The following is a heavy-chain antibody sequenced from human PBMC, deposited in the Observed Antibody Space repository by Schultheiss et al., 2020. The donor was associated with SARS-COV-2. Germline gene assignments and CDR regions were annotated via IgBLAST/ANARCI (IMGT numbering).Heavy chain of an antibody. V-gene: IGHV1-69*10. J-gene: IGHJ6*02. CDR3: AREVVAGGAYYYGMDV. CDR2: MNPNSGNT. D-gene: IGHD2-15*01. CDR1: GGTFSSYA. Sequence: SVKVSCKASGGTFSSYAISWVRQAPGQGLEWMGWMNPNSGNTGYAQKFQGRVTITADKSTSTAYMALSRLRSDDTAVYYCAREVVAGGAYYYGMDVWGQGTTVTVSS.